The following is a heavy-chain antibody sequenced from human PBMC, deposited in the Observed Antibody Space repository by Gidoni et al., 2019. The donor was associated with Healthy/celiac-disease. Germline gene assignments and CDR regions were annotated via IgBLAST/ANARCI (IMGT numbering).Heavy chain of an antibody. J-gene: IGHJ5*02. CDR3: ARDETVVAATGNWFDP. CDR2: ISASNGNT. CDR1: AYPFTSCG. Sequence: QVQLVHSGAEVEKPGPSVKVSCKASAYPFTSCGSSWGRQAPGQVLAWMGWISASNGNTNYAQKLKGRVTMTTDKSTSTAYMELRSLRSDDTAGYYCARDETVVAATGNWFDPWGQGTLVTVSS. V-gene: IGHV1-18*01. D-gene: IGHD2-15*01.